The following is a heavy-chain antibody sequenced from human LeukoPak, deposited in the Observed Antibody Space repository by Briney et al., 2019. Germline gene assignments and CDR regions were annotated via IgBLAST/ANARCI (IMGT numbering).Heavy chain of an antibody. Sequence: ASAKVSCKASGYTFTGYYMHWVRQAPGQGLEWMGWISAYNGNTNYAQKLQGRVTMTTDTSTSTAYMELRSLRSDDTAVYYCAAEPNYSSGWYGTFDYWGQGTLVTVSS. V-gene: IGHV1-18*04. CDR2: ISAYNGNT. CDR1: GYTFTGYY. CDR3: AAEPNYSSGWYGTFDY. J-gene: IGHJ4*02. D-gene: IGHD6-19*01.